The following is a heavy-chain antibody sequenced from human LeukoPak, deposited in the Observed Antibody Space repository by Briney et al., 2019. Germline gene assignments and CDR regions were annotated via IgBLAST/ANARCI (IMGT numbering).Heavy chain of an antibody. Sequence: PGGSLRLSCAASGFTFSSYWMTWVRQAPGKGLEWVSYISSSGSTIYYADSVKGRFTISRDNAKNSLYLQMNSLRAEDTAVYYCARDGPTTIAVVAATRWFDPWGQGTLVTVSS. V-gene: IGHV3-48*04. CDR3: ARDGPTTIAVVAATRWFDP. CDR1: GFTFSSYW. CDR2: ISSSGSTI. D-gene: IGHD2-15*01. J-gene: IGHJ5*02.